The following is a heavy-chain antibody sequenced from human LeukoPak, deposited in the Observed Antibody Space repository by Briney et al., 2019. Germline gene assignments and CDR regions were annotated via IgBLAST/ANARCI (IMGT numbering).Heavy chain of an antibody. CDR1: GYTFNSYG. Sequence: ASVKVSCKASGYTFNSYGISWVRRAPGQGLEWMGWISAYNGNTNYAQKLQGRVTMTTETSTSTAYMELRSLRSDDTDVYYCARANGDHFDYWGRGTLVTVSS. CDR3: ARANGDHFDY. V-gene: IGHV1-18*01. J-gene: IGHJ4*02. D-gene: IGHD4-17*01. CDR2: ISAYNGNT.